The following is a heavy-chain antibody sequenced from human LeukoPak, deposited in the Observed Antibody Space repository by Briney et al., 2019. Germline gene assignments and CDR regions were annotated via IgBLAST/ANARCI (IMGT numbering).Heavy chain of an antibody. J-gene: IGHJ6*03. V-gene: IGHV1-18*01. CDR1: GYTFTNYA. D-gene: IGHD1-26*01. CDR2: ISTYNGDT. Sequence: GASVRVSCKASGYTFTNYAITWVRQAPGQGLEWMGWISTYNGDTNHLQKFQGRVTMTTDASTSTAYLEVRSLRPDDTAVYYCARASGAAIHYYFIDVWGRGTTLTVSS. CDR3: ARASGAAIHYYFIDV.